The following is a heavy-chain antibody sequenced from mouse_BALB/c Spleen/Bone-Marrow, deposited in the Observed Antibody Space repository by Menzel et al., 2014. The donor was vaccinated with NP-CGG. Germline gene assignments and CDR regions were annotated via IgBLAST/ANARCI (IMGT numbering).Heavy chain of an antibody. V-gene: IGHV14-3*02. D-gene: IGHD2-14*01. CDR1: GFNIKDTY. J-gene: IGHJ1*01. Sequence: VQLHQPGAELVKPGASVKLSCTASGFNIKDTYMHWVKQRPEQGLEWIGRIDPANGNTKYDPKFQGKATITADTSSNTAYLQLSSQTSEDTAVYYCASYRYAWYFDVWGAGTTVTVSS. CDR2: IDPANGNT. CDR3: ASYRYAWYFDV.